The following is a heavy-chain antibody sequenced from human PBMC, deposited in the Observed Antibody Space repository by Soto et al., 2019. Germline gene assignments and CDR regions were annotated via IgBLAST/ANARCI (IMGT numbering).Heavy chain of an antibody. Sequence: ASVKVSCKASGGTFSNYAISGVRQAPGQVLEWMGGMNPNSGNTDYAQKFQGRVTMPRNTSISTAYMELSSLRSEDTAVYYCAREVGNGTTDYWGQGTLVTVSS. CDR1: GGTFSNYA. V-gene: IGHV1-8*02. D-gene: IGHD1-7*01. CDR3: AREVGNGTTDY. CDR2: MNPNSGNT. J-gene: IGHJ4*02.